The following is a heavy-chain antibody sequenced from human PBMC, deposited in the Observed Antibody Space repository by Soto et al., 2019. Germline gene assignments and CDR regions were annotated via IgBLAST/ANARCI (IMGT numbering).Heavy chain of an antibody. J-gene: IGHJ4*02. V-gene: IGHV4-34*01. CDR2: INHSGST. D-gene: IGHD4-17*01. Sequence: SETLSLTCAVYGGSFSGYYWSWIRQPPGRGLEWIGSINHSGSTYYNPSLTSRVTISIDTSTTQFSLKMTSVTAADTAVYFCGGQDYGAKGYYFENWGQGALVTVSS. CDR3: GGQDYGAKGYYFEN. CDR1: GGSFSGYY.